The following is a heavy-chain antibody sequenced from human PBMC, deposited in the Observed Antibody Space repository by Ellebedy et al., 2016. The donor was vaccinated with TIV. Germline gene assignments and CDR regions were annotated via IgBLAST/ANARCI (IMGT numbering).Heavy chain of an antibody. V-gene: IGHV3-11*04. D-gene: IGHD3-10*01. Sequence: GESLKISCAASGFTFSDYYMTWIRQASVKVLALVSYISSGCSTMKYADSAKGRFTISRDNADNSLYLQMNSLRADDTAVYYCARDRTGGLDIWGQGTMGTVSS. CDR1: GFTFSDYY. CDR2: ISSGCSTM. J-gene: IGHJ3*02. CDR3: ARDRTGGLDI.